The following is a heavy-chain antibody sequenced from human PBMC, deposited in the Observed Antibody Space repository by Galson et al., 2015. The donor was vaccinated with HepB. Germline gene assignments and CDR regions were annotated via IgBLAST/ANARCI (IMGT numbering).Heavy chain of an antibody. Sequence: SVKVSCKASGYTFTSYAMHWVRQAPGQRLEWMGWMNAGNGNTKYSQKFQGRVTITRDTSASTAYMDPSSLRSEDTAIYYCARARIQLWSDDAFDIWGQGTMVTVSS. J-gene: IGHJ3*02. CDR1: GYTFTSYA. CDR3: ARARIQLWSDDAFDI. V-gene: IGHV1-3*01. D-gene: IGHD5-18*01. CDR2: MNAGNGNT.